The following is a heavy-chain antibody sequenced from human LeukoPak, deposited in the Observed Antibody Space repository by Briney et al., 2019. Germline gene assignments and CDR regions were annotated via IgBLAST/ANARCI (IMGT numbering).Heavy chain of an antibody. J-gene: IGHJ6*02. CDR2: IYSGGST. Sequence: GGSLRLSCAASGFTVSRNYMSWVRQAPGKGLEWVSVIYSGGSTYYADSVKGRFTISRHNSKNKLYLQMNSLRAEDTAVYYCARTTLVSFYYGMDVWGQGTTVTVSS. D-gene: IGHD3-9*01. CDR1: GFTVSRNY. V-gene: IGHV3-53*04. CDR3: ARTTLVSFYYGMDV.